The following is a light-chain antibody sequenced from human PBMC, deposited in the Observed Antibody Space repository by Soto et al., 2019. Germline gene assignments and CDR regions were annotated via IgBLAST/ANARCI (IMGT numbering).Light chain of an antibody. CDR3: QQYSSNSA. CDR2: RAS. Sequence: DIQMTQSPSTLSASVGDRVTITCRASQTISTRLAWYQQKPGKAPRLLIHRASSLGTGVPARFSGSGSGTEFTLTITSLQPDDFATYYCQQYSSNSAFGPGTKVDIK. J-gene: IGKJ1*01. V-gene: IGKV1-5*03. CDR1: QTISTR.